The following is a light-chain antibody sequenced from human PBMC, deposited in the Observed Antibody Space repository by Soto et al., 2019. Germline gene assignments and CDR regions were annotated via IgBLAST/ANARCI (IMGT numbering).Light chain of an antibody. CDR1: QSISNW. Sequence: IQMTQSPSSLSASVGGRVIITCLDSQSISNWLAWHQQKPGKVPKILIYKAPSLESGVPSRFSGSGSGTEFTLTISSLQPEDFATYYCQQYNGYRWTFGQGTKVDIK. V-gene: IGKV1-5*03. CDR3: QQYNGYRWT. J-gene: IGKJ1*01. CDR2: KAP.